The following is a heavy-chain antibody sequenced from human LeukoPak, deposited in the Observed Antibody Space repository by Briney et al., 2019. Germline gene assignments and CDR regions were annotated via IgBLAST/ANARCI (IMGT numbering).Heavy chain of an antibody. CDR2: IGIDSGNI. CDR3: ARDYKYAFDN. Sequence: GGSLRLSCAASGFTFSDYSMNWVRRAPGKGLEWISYIGIDSGNINYADSVKGRFTISGDKAKNSLYLQMNSLRVEDTAVYYCARDYKYAFDNWGQGTLVTVSS. D-gene: IGHD5-24*01. CDR1: GFTFSDYS. J-gene: IGHJ4*02. V-gene: IGHV3-48*01.